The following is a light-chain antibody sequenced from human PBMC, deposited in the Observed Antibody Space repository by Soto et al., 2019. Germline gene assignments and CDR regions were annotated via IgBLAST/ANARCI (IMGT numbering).Light chain of an antibody. CDR1: QSLVYSDGNTY. CDR3: MQGTHWPPT. J-gene: IGKJ5*01. CDR2: KVS. Sequence: DVVMTQSPLSLPVTLGQPASISCRSSQSLVYSDGNTYLNWFQQRPGQSPRRLIYKVSIRDSGVPERFSGRGSGTDFTLKISRVEAVDVGVYYCMQGTHWPPTFGQGTRLEIK. V-gene: IGKV2-30*01.